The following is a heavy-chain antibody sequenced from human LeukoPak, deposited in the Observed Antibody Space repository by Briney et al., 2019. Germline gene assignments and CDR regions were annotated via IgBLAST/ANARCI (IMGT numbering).Heavy chain of an antibody. D-gene: IGHD5-18*01. J-gene: IGHJ4*02. CDR2: INPNSGGT. CDR3: ARVGGYSYGTIFDY. V-gene: IGHV1-2*02. Sequence: ASVKVSCKASGYTFTGCYMHWVRQAPGQGLEWMGWINPNSGGTNYAQKFQGRVTMTRDTSISTAYMELSRLRSDDTAVYYCARVGGYSYGTIFDYWGQGTLVTVSS. CDR1: GYTFTGCY.